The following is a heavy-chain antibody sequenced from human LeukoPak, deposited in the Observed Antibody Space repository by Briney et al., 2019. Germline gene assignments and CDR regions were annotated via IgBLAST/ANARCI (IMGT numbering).Heavy chain of an antibody. CDR2: IRGKEYGGTI. V-gene: IGHV3-49*04. D-gene: IGHD6-19*01. CDR3: TRDRREFLYSRGPDLPIDFYYFDY. J-gene: IGHJ4*02. Sequence: QPGRSLRLSCTVSGFTFGDYAMSWVRQAPGKGLEWVGFIRGKEYGGTIEYAASVKGRFTISRDDSKSIAYLQMNSLKTEDTAVYYCTRDRREFLYSRGPDLPIDFYYFDYWGQGTLVTVSS. CDR1: GFTFGDYA.